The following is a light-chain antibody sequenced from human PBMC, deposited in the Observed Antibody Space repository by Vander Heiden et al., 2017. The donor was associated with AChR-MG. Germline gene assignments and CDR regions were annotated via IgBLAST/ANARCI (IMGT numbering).Light chain of an antibody. V-gene: IGKV3-20*01. CDR2: AAS. CDR1: QSVRSNY. J-gene: IGKJ2*01. Sequence: EIVLTQSPGTLSLSPGERATLSCRASQSVRSNYLAWYQQKPGQAPRLLIYAASSRATGIPDRFSGSGSGTDFTLTISRLEPEDFGVYFCQQYGTSPRTFGQGTKLEIK. CDR3: QQYGTSPRT.